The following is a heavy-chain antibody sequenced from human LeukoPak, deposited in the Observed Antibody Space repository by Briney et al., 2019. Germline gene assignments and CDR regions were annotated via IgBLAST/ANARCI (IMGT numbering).Heavy chain of an antibody. D-gene: IGHD6-13*01. J-gene: IGHJ3*02. Sequence: SGGSLRLSCAASGFTFSSYSMNWVRQAPGKGLEWVSSISSSSSYIYYADSVKGRFTISRDNAKNSQYLQMNSLRAEDTAVYYCARPIYGDSSSWYRAFDIWGQGTMVTVSS. CDR1: GFTFSSYS. CDR3: ARPIYGDSSSWYRAFDI. V-gene: IGHV3-21*01. CDR2: ISSSSSYI.